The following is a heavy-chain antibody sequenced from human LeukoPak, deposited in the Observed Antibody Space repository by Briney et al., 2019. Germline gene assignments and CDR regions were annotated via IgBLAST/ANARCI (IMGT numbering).Heavy chain of an antibody. Sequence: GASVKVSCKASYYTFTNYGITWVRQAPGQGLEWMGIINPSGGSTSYAQKFQGRVTMTRDTSTSTVYMELSSLRSEDTAVYYGARDSLDSSGWEHWGQGTLVTVSS. D-gene: IGHD6-19*01. CDR2: INPSGGST. CDR3: ARDSLDSSGWEH. J-gene: IGHJ4*02. CDR1: YYTFTNYG. V-gene: IGHV1-46*01.